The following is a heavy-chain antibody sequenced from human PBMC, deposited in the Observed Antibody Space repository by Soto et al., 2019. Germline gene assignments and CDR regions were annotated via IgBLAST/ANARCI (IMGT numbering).Heavy chain of an antibody. CDR2: IYYSGST. D-gene: IGHD1-1*01. Sequence: SETLSLTCTVSGGSISSYYWSWIRQPPGKGLEWIGYIYYSGSTNYNPSLKSRVTISVDTSKNQFSLKLSSVTAADTAVYYCARDRSGGQLNYFAYWGRGPLATGSS. CDR3: ARDRSGGQLNYFAY. CDR1: GGSISSYY. V-gene: IGHV4-59*01. J-gene: IGHJ4*02.